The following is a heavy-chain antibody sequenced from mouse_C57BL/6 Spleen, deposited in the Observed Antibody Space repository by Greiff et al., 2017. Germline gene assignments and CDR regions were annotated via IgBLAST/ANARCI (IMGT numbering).Heavy chain of an antibody. J-gene: IGHJ2*01. CDR1: GFNIKDYY. Sequence: EVKLVESGAELVKPGASVKLSCTASGFNIKDYYMHWVKQRTEQGLEWIGRIDPEDGETKYAPKFQGKATITADTSSNTAYLQLSSLTTEDTAVYYCASRYCGSSRFDYWGQGTTLTVSS. CDR3: ASRYCGSSRFDY. CDR2: IDPEDGET. V-gene: IGHV14-2*01. D-gene: IGHD1-1*01.